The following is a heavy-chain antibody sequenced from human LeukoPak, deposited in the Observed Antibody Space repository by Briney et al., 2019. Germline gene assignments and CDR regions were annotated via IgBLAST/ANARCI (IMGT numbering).Heavy chain of an antibody. CDR1: GFTFSSYE. CDR2: ISSSGSTI. V-gene: IGHV3-48*03. D-gene: IGHD6-19*01. CDR3: AREGSGRYRDFDY. J-gene: IGHJ4*02. Sequence: GGSLRLSCAASGFTFSSYEMNWVRQAPGKGLEWVSYISSSGSTIYYADSVKGRFTISRDNAKNSLYLQMNSLRAEDTAVYYCAREGSGRYRDFDYWGQGTLVTVSS.